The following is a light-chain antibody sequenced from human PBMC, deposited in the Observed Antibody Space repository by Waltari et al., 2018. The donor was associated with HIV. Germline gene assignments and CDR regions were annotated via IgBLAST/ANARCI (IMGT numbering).Light chain of an antibody. CDR1: HGSSSA. Sequence: AIQLTQSPSSLSSSVGDRVTITCRASHGSSSALAWYQQKQGKAPKLLIYDASSLESGVPSRFSGSGSGTDFTLTISSLQPEDFATYYCQQFNSYPLTFGGGTKVEIK. V-gene: IGKV1-13*02. CDR3: QQFNSYPLT. J-gene: IGKJ4*01. CDR2: DAS.